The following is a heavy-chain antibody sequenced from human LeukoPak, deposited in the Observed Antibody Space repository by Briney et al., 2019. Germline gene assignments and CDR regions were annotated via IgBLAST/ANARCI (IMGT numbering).Heavy chain of an antibody. CDR2: IYYSGST. CDR1: GGSISSYY. CDR3: ARDISYSSSPAFDI. J-gene: IGHJ3*02. D-gene: IGHD6-13*01. Sequence: KPSETLSLTCTVSGGSISSYYWSWIRQPPGKGLEWIGYIYYSGSTNYNPSLKSRVTISVDTSKNQFSLKLSSVTAADTAVYYCARDISYSSSPAFDIWGQGAMVTVSS. V-gene: IGHV4-59*12.